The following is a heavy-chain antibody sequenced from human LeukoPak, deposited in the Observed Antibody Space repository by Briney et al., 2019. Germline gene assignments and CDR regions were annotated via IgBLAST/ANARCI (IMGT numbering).Heavy chain of an antibody. CDR1: GGSISSGGYY. V-gene: IGHV4-31*03. J-gene: IGHJ5*02. D-gene: IGHD3-3*01. CDR2: IYYSGST. CDR3: ARGSITIFGVVTANWFDP. Sequence: PSETLSLTCTVSGGSISSGGYYWSWIRQQPGKGLEWIGYIYYSGSTYYNPSLKSRVTISVDTSKNQFSLKLSSVTAADTAVYYCARGSITIFGVVTANWFDPWGQGTLVTVSS.